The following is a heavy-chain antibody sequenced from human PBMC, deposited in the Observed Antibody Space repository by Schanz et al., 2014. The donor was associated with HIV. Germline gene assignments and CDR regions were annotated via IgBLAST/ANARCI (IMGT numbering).Heavy chain of an antibody. Sequence: QVQLVQSGTEVAQPGASVKVSCKASGYTFSRSAISWVRQAPGQGLEWMGLINPYDGSTSNAQKFQGRVTMTRDTSTSTAYMDLRSLRSDDTAVYYCARGAAEMATMTPWRYWGQGTLVTVSS. CDR1: GYTFSRSA. CDR3: ARGAAEMATMTPWRY. CDR2: INPYDGST. D-gene: IGHD5-12*01. V-gene: IGHV1-18*01. J-gene: IGHJ4*02.